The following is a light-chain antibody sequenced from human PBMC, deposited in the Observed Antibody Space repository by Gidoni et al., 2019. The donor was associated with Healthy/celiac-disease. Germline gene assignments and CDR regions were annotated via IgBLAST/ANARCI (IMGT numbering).Light chain of an antibody. J-gene: IGKJ4*01. Sequence: EIVMTQSPATLSVSPGERATLSCRASQSVSSNFAWYQQKPGQAPRLLIYGSSTRATGIPARFSGSGSGTEFTLTISSLQSEAFAVYYCQQYHNWPPLTFGGGTKVEIK. CDR1: QSVSSN. CDR2: GSS. V-gene: IGKV3-15*01. CDR3: QQYHNWPPLT.